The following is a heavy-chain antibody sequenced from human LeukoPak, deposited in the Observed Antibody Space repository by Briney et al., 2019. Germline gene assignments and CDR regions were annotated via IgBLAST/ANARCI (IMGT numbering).Heavy chain of an antibody. J-gene: IGHJ3*02. CDR2: FYPGDSDT. V-gene: IGHV5-51*01. D-gene: IGHD3-16*01. CDR3: ARQGVGAFDI. CDR1: GYSFTNYW. Sequence: GESLKISCKGSGYSFTNYWIGWVRQMRGKGLEYMGVFYPGDSDTTYSPSFQGQVTISADKSISTAYLQWSSLKASDTAMYYCARQGVGAFDIWGQGTMVTVSS.